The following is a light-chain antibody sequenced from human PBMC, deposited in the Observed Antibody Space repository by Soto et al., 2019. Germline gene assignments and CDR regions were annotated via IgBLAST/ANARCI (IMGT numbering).Light chain of an antibody. Sequence: ETVLTQSPGTLSLSPGERATLSCRASQSITNNYLAWYQQKPGQAPRLLIYGASSRVTGIPDRFSGSGSGTGFTLTISRLEPEDFAVYYCQQYRTSPISCGQGTRLEIK. J-gene: IGKJ5*01. V-gene: IGKV3-20*01. CDR1: QSITNNY. CDR2: GAS. CDR3: QQYRTSPIS.